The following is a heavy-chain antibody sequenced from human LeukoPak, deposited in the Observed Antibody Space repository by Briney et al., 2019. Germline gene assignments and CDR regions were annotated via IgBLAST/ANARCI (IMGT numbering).Heavy chain of an antibody. CDR2: ISHSGST. Sequence: SETLSLTCAVYGGSFSGYYWSWIRQSPGKGLEWIGEISHSGSTYYNPSLKSRVTISLDTSKNQFSLKLTSVTAADTAVYYCAGGYCSSTSCYSFDYWGQGTLVTVSS. J-gene: IGHJ4*02. CDR3: AGGYCSSTSCYSFDY. V-gene: IGHV4-34*01. D-gene: IGHD2-2*02. CDR1: GGSFSGYY.